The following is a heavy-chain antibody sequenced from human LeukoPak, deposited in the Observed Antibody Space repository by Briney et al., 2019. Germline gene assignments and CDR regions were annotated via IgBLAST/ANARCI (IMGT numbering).Heavy chain of an antibody. D-gene: IGHD5-18*01. CDR1: GFTFSSYS. Sequence: PGGSLRLSCAASGFTFSSYSMNWLRQAPGKGLEWVSYISSSSSTIYYADSVKGRFTISRDNAKNSLYLQMDSLRAEDTAVHYCARDLYGSYGYDYWGQGTLVTVSS. V-gene: IGHV3-48*01. CDR2: ISSSSSTI. CDR3: ARDLYGSYGYDY. J-gene: IGHJ4*02.